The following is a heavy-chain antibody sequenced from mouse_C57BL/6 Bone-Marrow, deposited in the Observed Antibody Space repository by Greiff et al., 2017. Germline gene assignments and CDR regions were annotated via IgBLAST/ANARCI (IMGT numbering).Heavy chain of an antibody. J-gene: IGHJ2*01. CDR2: INPSSGYT. CDR1: GYTFTSYT. D-gene: IGHD3-2*02. CDR3: ARSETAQALDY. Sequence: QVQLQQSGAELARPVASVKMSCKASGYTFTSYTMHWVKQRPGQGLEWIGYINPSSGYTKYNQKFKDKSTLTADKSSSTAYMQLSSLTSEDSAVYYCARSETAQALDYWGQGTTLTVSS. V-gene: IGHV1-4*01.